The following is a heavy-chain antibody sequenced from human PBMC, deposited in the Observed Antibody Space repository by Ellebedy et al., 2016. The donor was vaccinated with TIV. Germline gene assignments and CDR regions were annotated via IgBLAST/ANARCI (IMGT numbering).Heavy chain of an antibody. CDR2: IYYTGRT. CDR3: AREPYYDTLTGESRGNDF. Sequence: SETLSLTCTVSGGSISSINYYWGSIRQPTGKGLEWIGNIYYTGRTFYNPSLKSRVSISVDTSKNQFSLKLTSVTAADTAVYYCAREPYYDTLTGESRGNDFWGQGTLVTVSS. V-gene: IGHV4-39*07. D-gene: IGHD3-9*01. J-gene: IGHJ4*02. CDR1: GGSISSINYY.